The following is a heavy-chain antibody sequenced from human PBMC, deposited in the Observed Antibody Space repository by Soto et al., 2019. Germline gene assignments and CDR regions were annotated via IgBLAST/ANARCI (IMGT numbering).Heavy chain of an antibody. CDR2: ISYDGSNK. D-gene: IGHD3-10*01. J-gene: IGHJ6*02. CDR1: GFTFSSYG. Sequence: GGSLRLSCAASGFTFSSYGMHWVRQAPGKGLEWVAVISYDGSNKYYADSVKGRFTISRDNSKNTLYLQMNSLRAEDTAVYYCSSDPVVRGVAYGMDVWGQGTTVTVSS. CDR3: SSDPVVRGVAYGMDV. V-gene: IGHV3-30*03.